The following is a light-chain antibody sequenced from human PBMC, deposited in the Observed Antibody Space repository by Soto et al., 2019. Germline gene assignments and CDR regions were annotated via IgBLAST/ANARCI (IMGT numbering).Light chain of an antibody. CDR1: QSVLYSSNHKNY. J-gene: IGKJ1*01. V-gene: IGKV4-1*01. Sequence: DIVMTQSPDSRAVSLGERATINCKSSQSVLYSSNHKNYLAWYQQKPRQPPKLLIYWASTRESGVPDRFSGSGSVTDFTLTISSLQAEDVAGYYCQQYYSTPLAFGQGTEVEIK. CDR3: QQYYSTPLA. CDR2: WAS.